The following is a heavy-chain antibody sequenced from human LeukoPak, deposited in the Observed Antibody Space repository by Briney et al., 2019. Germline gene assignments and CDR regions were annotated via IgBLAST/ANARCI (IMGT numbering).Heavy chain of an antibody. D-gene: IGHD6-13*01. J-gene: IGHJ6*03. CDR1: GFNFSSFV. CDR2: ISASGRST. V-gene: IGHV3-23*01. CDR3: AKVASWTHYYMDV. Sequence: GGSLRLSCAASGFNFSSFVMSWVRQAPGKGLEWVSSISASGRSTYYADSVKGRFTISRDNSKNTLYLQMNSLRAEDTALYYCAKVASWTHYYMDVWGKGTTVTVSS.